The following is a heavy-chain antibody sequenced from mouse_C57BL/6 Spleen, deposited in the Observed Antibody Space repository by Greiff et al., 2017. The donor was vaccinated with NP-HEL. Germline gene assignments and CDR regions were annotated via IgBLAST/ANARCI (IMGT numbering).Heavy chain of an antibody. V-gene: IGHV1-81*01. CDR2: IYPRSGNT. D-gene: IGHD2-4*01. Sequence: QVQLQQSGAELARPGASVKLSCKASGYTFTSYGISWVKQRTGQGLEWIGEIYPRSGNTYYNEKFKGKATLTADKSSSTASMELRSLTSEDAAVYVCEILGYDYDWYFDVWGTGTTVTVSS. J-gene: IGHJ1*03. CDR1: GYTFTSYG. CDR3: EILGYDYDWYFDV.